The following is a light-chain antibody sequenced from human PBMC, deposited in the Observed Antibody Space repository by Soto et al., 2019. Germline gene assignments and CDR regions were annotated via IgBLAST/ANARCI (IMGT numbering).Light chain of an antibody. CDR1: QSISYW. Sequence: DIQMTQSPSTLSASVGDRVTITCRASQSISYWLAWYQQKPGKAPKLLINKASSLESGAPSRFSGSGSGTEFTLTISSLQPDDLATYYCQQYNSYPYTFGQGTKLEIK. CDR2: KAS. V-gene: IGKV1-5*03. CDR3: QQYNSYPYT. J-gene: IGKJ2*01.